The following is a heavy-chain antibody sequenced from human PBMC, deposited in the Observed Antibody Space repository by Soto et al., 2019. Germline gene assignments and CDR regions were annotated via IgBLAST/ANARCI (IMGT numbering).Heavy chain of an antibody. J-gene: IGHJ4*02. CDR3: ARGRYGDY. CDR1: GYAFPTYG. V-gene: IGHV1-18*01. Sequence: QVHLVQSGAEVKKPGASVKVSCKGSGYAFPTYGITWVRQARGQGLEWKGWTSAHNGNTNYAQKVQGRGTVTRDTSTSTAYMELRSLRSDDTAVYYCARGRYGDYWGQGALVTVSS. CDR2: TSAHNGNT. D-gene: IGHD1-1*01.